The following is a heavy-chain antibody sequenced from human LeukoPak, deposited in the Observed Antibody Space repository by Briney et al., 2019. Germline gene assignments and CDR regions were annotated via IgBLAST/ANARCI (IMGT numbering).Heavy chain of an antibody. CDR3: ARGNYYDSSGFDY. J-gene: IGHJ4*02. V-gene: IGHV4-59*01. CDR1: GGSISSYY. Sequence: PSETLSLTCTVSGGSISSYYWSWIRQPPGKGLEWIGYIYYSGSTNYNPSLKSRVTILVDTSKNQFSLKLSSVTAADTAVYYCARGNYYDSSGFDYWGQGTLVTVSS. CDR2: IYYSGST. D-gene: IGHD3-22*01.